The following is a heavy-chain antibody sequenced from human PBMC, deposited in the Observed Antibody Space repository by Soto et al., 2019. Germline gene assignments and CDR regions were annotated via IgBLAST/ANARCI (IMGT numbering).Heavy chain of an antibody. CDR3: ARDRGYSGAWEEMDV. V-gene: IGHV3-11*01. D-gene: IGHD5-12*01. CDR2: ISSSGSTI. J-gene: IGHJ6*02. Sequence: PGGSLRLSCAASGYTFSDSYMSWIRHAPGKGLEWVSYISSSGSTIYYGDSVKGRFTISRDNAKNSLYLQMNSLRAEDTAVYYCARDRGYSGAWEEMDVWGQGTTVTGSS. CDR1: GYTFSDSY.